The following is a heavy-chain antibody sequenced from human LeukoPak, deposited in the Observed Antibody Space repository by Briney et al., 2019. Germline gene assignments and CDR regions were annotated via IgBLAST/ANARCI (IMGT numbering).Heavy chain of an antibody. D-gene: IGHD3-10*01. CDR1: GFTFSSYE. J-gene: IGHJ4*02. Sequence: GGSLRLSCATSGFTFSSYEMNWVRQAPGKGLEWVSYISATGNTIYYADSVKGRFTISRDNAKNSLYLQMNSLRAEDTAVYYCARDSSGNFIPDYFDYWGQRTLVTVSS. V-gene: IGHV3-48*03. CDR2: ISATGNTI. CDR3: ARDSSGNFIPDYFDY.